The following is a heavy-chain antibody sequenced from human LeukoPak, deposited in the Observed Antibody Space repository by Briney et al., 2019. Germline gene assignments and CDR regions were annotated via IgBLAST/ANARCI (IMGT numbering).Heavy chain of an antibody. Sequence: GGSLRLSCAASGFTFSSYEMNWVRQAPGKGLEWVSYISSSGSTIYYADSVKGRFTISRDNAKNSLYLQMNSLRAEDTAVYYCAERGITMIGGVWGKGTTVTTSS. V-gene: IGHV3-48*03. CDR3: AERGITMIGGV. D-gene: IGHD3-10*02. J-gene: IGHJ6*04. CDR2: ISSSGSTI. CDR1: GFTFSSYE.